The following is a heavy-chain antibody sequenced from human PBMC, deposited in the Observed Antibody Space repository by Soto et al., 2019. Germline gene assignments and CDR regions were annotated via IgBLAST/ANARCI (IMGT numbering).Heavy chain of an antibody. CDR2: IFYLGSS. D-gene: IGHD3-3*02. CDR3: ARHSLALRKNNWFDP. V-gene: IGHV4-39*01. CDR1: GDSIISSDFY. Sequence: KASETLSLTCTVSGDSIISSDFYWGWVRQPLGKGLEWIGSIFYLGSSYYNPSLKSRVTMSVDTSKNQFSLRLRSVTAADTALYFCARHSLALRKNNWFDPWGQGIMVTVPS. J-gene: IGHJ5*02.